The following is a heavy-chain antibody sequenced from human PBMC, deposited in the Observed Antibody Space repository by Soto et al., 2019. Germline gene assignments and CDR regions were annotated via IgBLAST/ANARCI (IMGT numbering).Heavy chain of an antibody. Sequence: QVQLQESGPGLVKPSQTLSLTCTVSGGSISSGGYYWSWIRQHPGKGLEWIGYIYYSGSTYYNPSLKSRVTISVDTSKNQFSLKLSSVTAADTAVYYCARSPLLRYFDWLLSYFDYWGQGTLVTVSS. V-gene: IGHV4-31*03. D-gene: IGHD3-9*01. CDR2: IYYSGST. J-gene: IGHJ4*02. CDR1: GGSISSGGYY. CDR3: ARSPLLRYFDWLLSYFDY.